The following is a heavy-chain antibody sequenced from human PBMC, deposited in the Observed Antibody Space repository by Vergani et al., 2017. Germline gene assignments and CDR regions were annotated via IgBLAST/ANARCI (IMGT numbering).Heavy chain of an antibody. J-gene: IGHJ6*02. CDR1: GFTFSSYS. Sequence: EVQLVESGGGLVQPGGSLRLSCAASGFTFSSYSMNWVRQAPGKGLEWVSSISSSSSYIYYADSVKGRFTISRDNAKNSLYLQMNSLRAEDTAVYYCARDRRLGELSHYYYYGMDVWGQGP. D-gene: IGHD3-16*02. V-gene: IGHV3-21*01. CDR2: ISSSSSYI. CDR3: ARDRRLGELSHYYYYGMDV.